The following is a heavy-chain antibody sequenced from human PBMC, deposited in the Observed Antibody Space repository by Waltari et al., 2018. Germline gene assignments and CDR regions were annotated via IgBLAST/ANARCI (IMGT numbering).Heavy chain of an antibody. J-gene: IGHJ4*02. V-gene: IGHV5-51*01. D-gene: IGHD3-9*01. Sequence: EVQLVQSGAEVKKPGESLKISCKGSGYSFTSYWIGWVRQMPGKGLEWMGIIYPCDSDTRYSPSFQGQVTISADKSISTAYLQWSSLKASDTAMYYCARGYYDILTGYPSYFDYWGQGTLVTVSS. CDR2: IYPCDSDT. CDR3: ARGYYDILTGYPSYFDY. CDR1: GYSFTSYW.